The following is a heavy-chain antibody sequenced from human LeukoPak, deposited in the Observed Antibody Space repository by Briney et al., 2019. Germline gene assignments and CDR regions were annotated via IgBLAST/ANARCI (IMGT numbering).Heavy chain of an antibody. V-gene: IGHV1-8*01. CDR2: MNPNSGDT. CDR1: GYPFTTYD. Sequence: ASVKVSCKASGYPFTTYDTHWVRQAPGQGLEWVAWMNPNSGDTVYAQKFQGRVTLARDTSIGTAYMELNSLRSEDTAVYYCARGAIFGVTIRGYGMDVWGQGTTVTVSS. D-gene: IGHD3-3*01. CDR3: ARGAIFGVTIRGYGMDV. J-gene: IGHJ6*02.